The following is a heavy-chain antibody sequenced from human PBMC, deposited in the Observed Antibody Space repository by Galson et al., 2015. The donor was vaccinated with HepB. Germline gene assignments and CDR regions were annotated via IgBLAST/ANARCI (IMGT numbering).Heavy chain of an antibody. V-gene: IGHV3-15*01. Sequence: SLRLSCAASGFTFSNAWMSWVRQAPGKGLEWVGRIKSKTDGGTTDYAAPVKGRFTISRDDSKNTLYLQMNSLKTEDTAVYYCTTDPDGGYSYGYHFDYWGQGTLVTVSS. CDR3: TTDPDGGYSYGYHFDY. CDR2: IKSKTDGGTT. CDR1: GFTFSNAW. J-gene: IGHJ4*02. D-gene: IGHD5-18*01.